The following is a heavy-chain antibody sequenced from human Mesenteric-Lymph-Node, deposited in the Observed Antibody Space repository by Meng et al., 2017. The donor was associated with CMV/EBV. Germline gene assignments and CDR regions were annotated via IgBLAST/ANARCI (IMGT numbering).Heavy chain of an antibody. J-gene: IGHJ4*02. Sequence: GESLKISCAASGFSFSSYSMNWVRQAPGKGLEWVSSISSSSSFIYYADSVKGRFTISRDNAKNSLYLQMNSLRAEDTAVYYCARGVRGYDFWSGHDYWGQGTLVTVSS. D-gene: IGHD3-3*01. CDR3: ARGVRGYDFWSGHDY. V-gene: IGHV3-21*01. CDR2: ISSSSSFI. CDR1: GFSFSSYS.